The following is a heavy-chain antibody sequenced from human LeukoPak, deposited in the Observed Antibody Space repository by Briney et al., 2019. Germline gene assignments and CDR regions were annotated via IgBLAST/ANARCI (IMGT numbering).Heavy chain of an antibody. CDR1: GFTFSSYA. J-gene: IGHJ6*03. V-gene: IGHV3-30*04. D-gene: IGHD4-11*01. CDR2: ISYDGSNK. Sequence: GGSLRLSCAASGFTFSSYAMHWVRQAPGKGLEWVAVISYDGSNKYYADSVKGRFTISRDNSKNTLYLQMNSLRAEDTAVYYCARDRVTSLGYTDVWGKGTTVTVSS. CDR3: ARDRVTSLGYTDV.